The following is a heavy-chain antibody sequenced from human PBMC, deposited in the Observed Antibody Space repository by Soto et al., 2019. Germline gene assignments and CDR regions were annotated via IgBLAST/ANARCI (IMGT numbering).Heavy chain of an antibody. J-gene: IGHJ5*02. CDR3: AIVVPAAIRGNWFDP. D-gene: IGHD2-2*01. Sequence: PSETLSLTCAVSGGSISSSNWWSWVRQPPGKGLEWIGEIYHSGSTNYSPSLKSRVTISVDKSKNQFSLKLSSVTAADTAVYYCAIVVPAAIRGNWFDPWGQGTLVTVSS. V-gene: IGHV4-4*02. CDR1: GGSISSSNW. CDR2: IYHSGST.